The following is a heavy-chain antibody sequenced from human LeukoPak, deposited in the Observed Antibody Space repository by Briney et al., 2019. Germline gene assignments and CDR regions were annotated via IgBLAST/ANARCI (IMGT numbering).Heavy chain of an antibody. CDR2: IYRSGST. CDR1: GYSISSGYY. D-gene: IGHD2-15*01. V-gene: IGHV4-38-2*01. J-gene: IGHJ3*02. Sequence: SETLSLTCAVSGYSISSGYYWGWIRQPPGKGLEWIGSIYRSGSTYYNPSLKSRVTISVDTSKNQFSLKLSSVTAADTAVYYCYQVAADAFDIWGQGTMVTVSS. CDR3: YQVAADAFDI.